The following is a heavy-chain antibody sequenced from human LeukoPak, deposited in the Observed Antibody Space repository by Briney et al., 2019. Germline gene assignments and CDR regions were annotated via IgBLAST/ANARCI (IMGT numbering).Heavy chain of an antibody. CDR1: GGSISSSSYY. V-gene: IGHV4-39*07. J-gene: IGHJ3*02. CDR2: IYYSGST. CDR3: ARAGSMTTVITGAFDI. D-gene: IGHD4-17*01. Sequence: MASETLSLTCTVSGGSISSSSYYWGWIRQPPGKGLEWVGSIYYSGSTYYNPSLQSRVTISIDTSKNQFSLKLSSVTAADTAVYYCARAGSMTTVITGAFDIWGQGTMVTVSS.